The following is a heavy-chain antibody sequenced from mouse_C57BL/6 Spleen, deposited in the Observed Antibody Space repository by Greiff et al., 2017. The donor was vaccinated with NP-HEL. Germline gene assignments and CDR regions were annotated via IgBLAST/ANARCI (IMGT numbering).Heavy chain of an antibody. CDR2: IDPSDSYT. CDR1: GYTFTSYW. J-gene: IGHJ4*01. Sequence: VQLQQPGAELVMPGASVKLSCKASGYTFTSYWMHWVKQRPGQGLEWIGEIDPSDSYTNYNQKFKGKSTLTVDKSSSTAYMQLSSLTSEDSAVYYCARRAHGNLYAMDYWGQGTSVTVSS. D-gene: IGHD2-1*01. V-gene: IGHV1-69*01. CDR3: ARRAHGNLYAMDY.